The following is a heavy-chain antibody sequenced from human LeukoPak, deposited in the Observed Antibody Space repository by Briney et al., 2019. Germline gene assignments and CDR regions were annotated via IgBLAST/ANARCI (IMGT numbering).Heavy chain of an antibody. V-gene: IGHV1-18*01. CDR2: ISAYNGDT. CDR3: ARTGLTGLKLRGMDV. CDR1: DHTFSSYG. J-gene: IGHJ6*02. Sequence: ASVKVSCKASDHTFSSYGIRWVRQAPGQGLEWMGWISAYNGDTNYAQKFQGRVTMTTDTSTSTAYMELRSLRSDDTAVYYCARTGLTGLKLRGMDVWGQGATVTVSS. D-gene: IGHD7-27*01.